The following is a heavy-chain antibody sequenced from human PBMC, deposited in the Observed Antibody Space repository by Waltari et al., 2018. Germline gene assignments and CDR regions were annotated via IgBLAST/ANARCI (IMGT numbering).Heavy chain of an antibody. J-gene: IGHJ4*02. CDR3: ARDRGRGLYLDT. V-gene: IGHV4-4*02. CDR1: GDSLGRTDC. D-gene: IGHD2-15*01. CDR2: VRGVGRT. Sequence: QLQLQESGPGLVRPSGTLSLIRAVSGDSLGRTDCWSWVRQPPGKGLEWIGQVRGVGRTNYNPSFASRVIISLDTSTHHFALEVTSATAADTALYYCARDRGRGLYLDTWGQGILVTVAP.